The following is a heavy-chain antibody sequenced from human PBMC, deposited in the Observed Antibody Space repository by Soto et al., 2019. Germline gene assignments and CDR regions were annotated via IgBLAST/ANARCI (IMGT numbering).Heavy chain of an antibody. CDR3: AKGLYYYDSSGYRVFDH. CDR2: ISYDGSNK. J-gene: IGHJ4*02. D-gene: IGHD3-22*01. CDR1: GFTFSANG. V-gene: IGHV3-30*18. Sequence: QVQLVESGGGVVQLGRSWSPSCAASGFTFSANGMHWVRRPPGRGLGWVAVISYDGSNKYYADSVRGGFTISRDNSKKTVFLQMNSLRADDTAIYYCAKGLYYYDSSGYRVFDHWGQGTLVTVSS.